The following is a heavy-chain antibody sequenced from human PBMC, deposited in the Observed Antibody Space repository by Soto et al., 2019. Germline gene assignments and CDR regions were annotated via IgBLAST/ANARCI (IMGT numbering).Heavy chain of an antibody. Sequence: SETLSLTCAVSGGSISSSNWWSWVRRPPGRGLEWIGEIYHSGSTNYNPSPKSRVTISVDKSKNQFSLKLSSVTAADTAVYYCARGTRGGYAANWFDPWGQGTLVTVSS. CDR3: ARGTRGGYAANWFDP. D-gene: IGHD5-12*01. CDR2: IYHSGST. CDR1: GGSISSSNW. V-gene: IGHV4-4*02. J-gene: IGHJ5*02.